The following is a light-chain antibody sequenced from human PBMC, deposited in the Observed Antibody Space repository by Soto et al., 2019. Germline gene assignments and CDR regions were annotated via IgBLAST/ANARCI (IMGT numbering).Light chain of an antibody. J-gene: IGKJ1*01. V-gene: IGKV1-17*01. CDR2: AAS. CDR3: LQHSTYPLT. CDR1: QGIRND. Sequence: DIQMTQFPSSLSASVGDRVTITCRASQGIRNDLGWYQQKPGKAPKRLIYAASSLQSGVPSRFSGSGSGTKFTLAISSLRPEDSATFYCLQHSTYPLTFGQGTKVEIK.